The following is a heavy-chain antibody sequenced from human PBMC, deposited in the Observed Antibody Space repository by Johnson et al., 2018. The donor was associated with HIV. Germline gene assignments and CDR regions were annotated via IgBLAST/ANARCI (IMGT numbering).Heavy chain of an antibody. CDR3: ARERHMIVVDDDAFDS. D-gene: IGHD3-22*01. CDR2: IGTAGDT. V-gene: IGHV3-13*01. J-gene: IGHJ3*02. CDR1: GFTFSSYD. Sequence: VQLVESGGGLVQPGGSLRLSCAASGFTFSSYDMHWVRQATGKGLEWVSAIGTAGDTYYPGSVKGRFTISRDNSKNTLYLQMNSLRAEDTAVYYCARERHMIVVDDDAFDSWGQGTMVTVSS.